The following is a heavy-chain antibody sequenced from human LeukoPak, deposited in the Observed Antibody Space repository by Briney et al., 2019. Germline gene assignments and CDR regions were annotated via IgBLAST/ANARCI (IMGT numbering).Heavy chain of an antibody. D-gene: IGHD3-9*01. V-gene: IGHV1-69*04. Sequence: ASVKVSCKASGGTSSSYAISWVRQAPGQGLEWMGRIIPILGIANCAQKFQGRVTITADKSTSTAYMELSSLRSEDTAVYYCAEARILTGYYNLDYWGQGTLVTVSS. CDR1: GGTSSSYA. CDR2: IIPILGIA. J-gene: IGHJ4*02. CDR3: AEARILTGYYNLDY.